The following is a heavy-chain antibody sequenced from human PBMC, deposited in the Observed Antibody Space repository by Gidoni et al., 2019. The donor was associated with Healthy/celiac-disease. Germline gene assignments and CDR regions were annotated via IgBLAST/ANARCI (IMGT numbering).Heavy chain of an antibody. J-gene: IGHJ4*02. CDR2: INHSGST. D-gene: IGHD5-12*01. V-gene: IGHV4-34*01. Sequence: QVQLQQWGAGLLRPAETLALTCEGDGGYFSGYYWSWIRQPPGKGLEWIGEINHSGSTNYNPSLKSRVTISVDTSKNPFSLKLSSVTAADTAVYYCASRGRRWLQSGFDYWGQGTLVTVSS. CDR1: GGYFSGYY. CDR3: ASRGRRWLQSGFDY.